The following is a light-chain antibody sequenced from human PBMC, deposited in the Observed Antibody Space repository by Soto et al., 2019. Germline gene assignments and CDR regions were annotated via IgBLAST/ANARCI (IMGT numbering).Light chain of an antibody. J-gene: IGLJ2*01. CDR2: SNN. Sequence: QSVLTQPPSVSGAPGQRVTISCTGSSSNIGAGYDVHWYQQLPGTAPNLLIFSNNNRPSGVPDRFSGSKSGTSASLAITGLQAEDEADYYCQSYDSSLSGYVAFGGGTKLTVL. CDR3: QSYDSSLSGYVA. CDR1: SSNIGAGYD. V-gene: IGLV1-40*01.